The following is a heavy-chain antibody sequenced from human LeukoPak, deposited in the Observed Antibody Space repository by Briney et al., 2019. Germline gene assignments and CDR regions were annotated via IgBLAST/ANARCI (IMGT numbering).Heavy chain of an antibody. J-gene: IGHJ4*02. V-gene: IGHV3-23*01. CDR3: AKGDYDYIWGSYAIYYFDY. CDR2: ISGSGGST. Sequence: GGSLRLSCAASGFTFSSYAMSWVRQAPGKGLEWVSAISGSGGSTYYADSVKGRFTISRDNSKNTLYLQMNSLRAEDTAVYYCAKGDYDYIWGSYAIYYFDYWGKGTLVTVSS. CDR1: GFTFSSYA. D-gene: IGHD3-16*01.